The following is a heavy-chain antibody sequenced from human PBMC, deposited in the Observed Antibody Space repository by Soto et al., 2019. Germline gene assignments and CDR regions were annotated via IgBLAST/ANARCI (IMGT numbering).Heavy chain of an antibody. V-gene: IGHV3-48*03. CDR3: VRDYDTNPYWFFDL. J-gene: IGHJ2*01. CDR2: ISDSGGAV. CDR1: GFTFSVHQ. D-gene: IGHD5-12*01. Sequence: PGGSLRLSCAASGFTFSVHQMSWFRLAPGRGLEWVSCISDSGGAVHYADSVKGRFTISRDNAKNLLFLQMTGLRGEDTATYYCVRDYDTNPYWFFDLWGRGTLVTGSS.